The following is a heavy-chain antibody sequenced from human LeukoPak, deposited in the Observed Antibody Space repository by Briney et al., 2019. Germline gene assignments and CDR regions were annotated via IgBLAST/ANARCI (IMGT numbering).Heavy chain of an antibody. CDR3: ARGTIGGNPASAY. Sequence: GGSLRLSWAASGFTFSTYEMNWVRQAPGKGLEWVSSIGTDGYSYSAVSVKGRFTISRDNAKSTLYLQMDSLTVEDTALYYCARGTIGGNPASAYWGQGTLVTVSS. D-gene: IGHD4-23*01. J-gene: IGHJ4*02. V-gene: IGHV3-21*06. CDR2: IGTDGYS. CDR1: GFTFSTYE.